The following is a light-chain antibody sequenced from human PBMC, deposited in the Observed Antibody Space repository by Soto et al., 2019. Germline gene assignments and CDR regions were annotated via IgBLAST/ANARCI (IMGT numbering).Light chain of an antibody. J-gene: IGKJ1*01. CDR3: QQYNSYWT. Sequence: DIQMTQSPSTLSASVGDRVTITCRARQSISSWLAWYQQKPGKAPKLLIYKASSLESGVPSRFSGSGYGTDFTLTISSLQPDDFATYYCQQYNSYWTFGQGTKVEIK. CDR1: QSISSW. CDR2: KAS. V-gene: IGKV1-5*03.